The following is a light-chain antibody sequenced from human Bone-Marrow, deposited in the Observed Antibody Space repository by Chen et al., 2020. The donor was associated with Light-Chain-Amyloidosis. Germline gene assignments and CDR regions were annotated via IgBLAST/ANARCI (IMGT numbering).Light chain of an antibody. CDR1: QTISDK. Sequence: EIRMTQSPDTLSVSPGGRATLSCRASQTISDKLAWYQQRPGRAPRLLIYGGSTRATGIPDRFGGSGSGTDFTLTISGLQSEDSAIYYCQQYNQWPPLTFGGGTKVEI. J-gene: IGKJ4*01. CDR3: QQYNQWPPLT. CDR2: GGS. V-gene: IGKV3D-15*01.